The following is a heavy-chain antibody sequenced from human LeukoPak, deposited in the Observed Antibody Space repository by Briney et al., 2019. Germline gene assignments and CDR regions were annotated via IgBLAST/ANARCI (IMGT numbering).Heavy chain of an antibody. CDR3: ARDPPDHRAVAVTGVWFDP. V-gene: IGHV1-69*13. CDR1: AGSFSSYA. Sequence: ASVKVSCNASAGSFSSYAFSMVRQAPGQGLELKGVIITSFGTANYEQKYQGRVTITADESTSTAYMELSSLRSEDTAVYYCARDPPDHRAVAVTGVWFDPWGQGTLVTVSS. J-gene: IGHJ5*02. D-gene: IGHD6-19*01. CDR2: IITSFGTA.